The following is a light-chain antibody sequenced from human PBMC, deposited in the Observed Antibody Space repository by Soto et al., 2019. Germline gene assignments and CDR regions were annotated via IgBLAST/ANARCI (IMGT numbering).Light chain of an antibody. J-gene: IGKJ4*01. CDR1: QSISSW. V-gene: IGKV1-5*01. CDR2: DAS. CDR3: QQYNSSSGT. Sequence: DIQMTQSPSTLSPSVGDRVTITCRASQSISSWLAWYQQKPGKAPKLLIYDASSLESGVPSRFSGSGSGTEFTLTISSLQPHDFATYYCQQYNSSSGTFGGGTTV.